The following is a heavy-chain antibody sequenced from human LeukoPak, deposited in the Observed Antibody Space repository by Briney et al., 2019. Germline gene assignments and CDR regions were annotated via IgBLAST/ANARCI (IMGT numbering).Heavy chain of an antibody. V-gene: IGHV3-66*01. CDR3: ARGLNGFSYDY. CDR2: IYSGGGT. D-gene: IGHD2/OR15-2a*01. Sequence: GGSLRLSCAASGFSVSSSYMSWVRQAPGKGLEWVSVIYSGGGTYYADSVKGRFTVSRDNSKSTLYLQMNSLRAEDTAVYYCARGLNGFSYDYWGQGTLVTVSS. CDR1: GFSVSSSY. J-gene: IGHJ4*02.